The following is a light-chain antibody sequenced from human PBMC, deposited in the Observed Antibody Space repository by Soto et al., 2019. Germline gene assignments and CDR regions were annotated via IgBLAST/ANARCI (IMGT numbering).Light chain of an antibody. V-gene: IGKV1-33*01. CDR3: QQYSNWPYT. Sequence: DIQMTQSPSSLSASVGDRVTITCQASHDISNYLNWYQQKPGEAPRLLIYDASNLETGVPSRFSGSGSGTDFTFTITSLQPEDTATYYCQQYSNWPYTFGQGTKLEIK. CDR1: HDISNY. J-gene: IGKJ2*01. CDR2: DAS.